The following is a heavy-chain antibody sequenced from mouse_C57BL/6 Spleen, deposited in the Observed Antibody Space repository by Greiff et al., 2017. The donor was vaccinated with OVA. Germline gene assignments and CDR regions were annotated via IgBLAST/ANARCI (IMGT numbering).Heavy chain of an antibody. Sequence: VQLQQSGPELVKPGASVKISCKASGYSFTGYYMNWVKQSPEKSLEWIGEINPSTGGTTYNQKFKAKATLTVDNTSSTAFMQLKSLTSEDSAVYYCASRDYGSRKFAYWGQGTLVTVSA. CDR1: GYSFTGYY. D-gene: IGHD1-1*01. V-gene: IGHV1-42*01. CDR3: ASRDYGSRKFAY. J-gene: IGHJ3*01. CDR2: INPSTGGT.